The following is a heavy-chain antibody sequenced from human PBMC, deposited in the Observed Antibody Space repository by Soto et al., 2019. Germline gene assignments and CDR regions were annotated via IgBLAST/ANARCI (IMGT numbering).Heavy chain of an antibody. CDR1: GASISRIGFH. CDR3: ARRGSGHTFDY. J-gene: IGHJ4*02. CDR2: IYDAGTT. Sequence: QVQLQESGPGLVKPSETLSLTCAVSGASISRIGFHWGWIRQPPGQGLEWIGSIYDAGTTFYNSSLKSRVTISADTSKNHFSLRLTSVTAADPAVYYCARRGSGHTFDYWGQGTLVTVSS. D-gene: IGHD3-10*01. V-gene: IGHV4-39*01.